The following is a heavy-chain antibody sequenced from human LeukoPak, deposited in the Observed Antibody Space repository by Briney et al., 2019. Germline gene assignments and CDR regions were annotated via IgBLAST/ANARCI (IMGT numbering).Heavy chain of an antibody. CDR1: GGSISSGGYY. CDR2: IYYSGST. CDR3: ARGSSYYYDSSGYYSHAFDI. Sequence: SETLSLTCTVSGGSISSGGYYWSWIRQHPGKGLEWIGYIYYSGSTYYNPSLKSRVTISVDTSKNQFSLKLSSVTAVDTAVYYCARGSSYYYDSSGYYSHAFDIWGQGTMVTVSS. J-gene: IGHJ3*02. D-gene: IGHD3-22*01. V-gene: IGHV4-31*03.